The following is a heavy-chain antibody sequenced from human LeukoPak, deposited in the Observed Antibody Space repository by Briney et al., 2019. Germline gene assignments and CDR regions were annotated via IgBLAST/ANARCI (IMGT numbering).Heavy chain of an antibody. CDR2: IIPIFGTA. CDR1: GGTFSSYA. J-gene: IGHJ4*02. D-gene: IGHD5-24*01. Sequence: SVKVSCKASGGTFSSYAISWVRQAPGQGLEWMGGIIPIFGTANYAQKFQGRVTITADESTSTAYMELSSLRSEDTAVYYCARALVMATIIGYFDYWGQGTLVTVSS. CDR3: ARALVMATIIGYFDY. V-gene: IGHV1-69*13.